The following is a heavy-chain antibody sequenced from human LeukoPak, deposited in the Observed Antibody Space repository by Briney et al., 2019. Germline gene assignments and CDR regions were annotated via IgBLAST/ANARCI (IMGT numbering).Heavy chain of an antibody. CDR3: ARGGSSTLLWFGELLWGWFDP. V-gene: IGHV3-7*01. J-gene: IGHJ5*02. CDR1: GFTFSSYW. D-gene: IGHD3-10*01. CDR2: IKQDGSEK. Sequence: PGGSLRLSCAASGFTFSSYWMSWVRQAPGKGLEWVANIKQDGSEKYYADSVKGRFTISRANAKNSLYLQMNSLRAEDTAVYYCARGGSSTLLWFGELLWGWFDPWGQGTLVTVSS.